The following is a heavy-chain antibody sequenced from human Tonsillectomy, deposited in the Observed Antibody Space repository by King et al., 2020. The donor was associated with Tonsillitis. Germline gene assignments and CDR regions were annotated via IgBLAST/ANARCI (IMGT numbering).Heavy chain of an antibody. CDR2: ISYDGNNR. CDR3: AKESFYDFWSGYYTYHMDV. Sequence: VQLVESGGGVVQPGRSLRLSCAVSGFTFSGYGMHWVRRAPGKGLEWVAVISYDGNNRYYADSAKGRFTISRDDSKNTLYLQMNSLRVEDTAVYYCAKESFYDFWSGYYTYHMDVWGQGTTVTVSS. D-gene: IGHD3-3*01. J-gene: IGHJ6*02. V-gene: IGHV3-30*18. CDR1: GFTFSGYG.